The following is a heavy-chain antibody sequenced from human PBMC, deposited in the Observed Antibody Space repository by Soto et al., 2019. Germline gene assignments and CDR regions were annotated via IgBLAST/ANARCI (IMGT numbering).Heavy chain of an antibody. D-gene: IGHD2-15*01. V-gene: IGHV4-59*01. CDR1: GGPITNYF. CDR3: ARDLRDCSGGSCYSGWYFDL. Sequence: HVQLQESGPGLVKTSETLSLTCTVSGGPITNYFWSWIRQLPGKGLEWIGYIYNSGSTNYNPSLKSRATISVDASKNQFSLKLSSVTAADTAVYYCARDLRDCSGGSCYSGWYFDLWGRGTLVTVSS. CDR2: IYNSGST. J-gene: IGHJ2*01.